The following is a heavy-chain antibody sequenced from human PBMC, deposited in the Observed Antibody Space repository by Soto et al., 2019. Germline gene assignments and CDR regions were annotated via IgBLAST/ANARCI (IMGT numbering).Heavy chain of an antibody. V-gene: IGHV1-46*03. CDR2: INPSGGST. J-gene: IGHJ4*02. CDR3: ARDAGNVLRCFGESLGSFDH. CDR1: GYTFTSYY. D-gene: IGHD3-10*01. Sequence: QVQLVQSGAEVKKPGASVKVSCKASGYTFTSYYMHWVRQAPGQGLEWMGIINPSGGSTSYAQKFRGRVSRTRDTCTSTVYRGRSSRRAEDTAVYYCARDAGNVLRCFGESLGSFDHWAQGTLVTVSS.